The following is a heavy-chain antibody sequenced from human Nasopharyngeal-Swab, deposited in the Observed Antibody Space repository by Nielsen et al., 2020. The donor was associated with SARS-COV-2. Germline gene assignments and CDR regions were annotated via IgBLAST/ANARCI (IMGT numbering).Heavy chain of an antibody. V-gene: IGHV1-2*04. CDR3: ARTPLVGSPTRSSSFDY. CDR1: GYTFTGYY. Sequence: ASVKVSCKASGYTFTGYYMHWVRQAPGQGLEWMGWINPNSGGTNYAQKFQGWVTMTRDTSISTAYMELSRLRSDDTAVCYCARTPLVGSPTRSSSFDYWGQGTLVTVSS. J-gene: IGHJ4*02. D-gene: IGHD1-26*01. CDR2: INPNSGGT.